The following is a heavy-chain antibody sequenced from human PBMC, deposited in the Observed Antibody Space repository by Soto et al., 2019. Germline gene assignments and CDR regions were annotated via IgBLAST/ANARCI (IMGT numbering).Heavy chain of an antibody. J-gene: IGHJ4*02. V-gene: IGHV4-4*07. CDR3: AREFGDNWNYEAY. CDR1: GGSISSYH. Sequence: QVQQQESGPGLLKPLETLSLTCSVSGGSISSYHRSWIRQPAGKGLEWIGRMYSTGNTNYNPSLTSRVAVSIDTSKNQFFLRLNSVTAADSAVYYCAREFGDNWNYEAYWGQGTAVTVSS. D-gene: IGHD1-7*01. CDR2: MYSTGNT.